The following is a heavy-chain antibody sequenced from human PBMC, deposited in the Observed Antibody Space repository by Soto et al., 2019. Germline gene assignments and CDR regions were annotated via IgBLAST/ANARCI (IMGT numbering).Heavy chain of an antibody. Sequence: GGSLRHSCAASGFTFSSYGMHWVRQAPGKGLEWVAVIWYDGSNKYYADSVKGRFTISRDNSKNTLYLQMNSLRAEDTAVYYCARSNLHYYDSSGYYSDYWGQGTLVTVSS. V-gene: IGHV3-33*01. CDR1: GFTFSSYG. J-gene: IGHJ4*02. CDR2: IWYDGSNK. D-gene: IGHD3-22*01. CDR3: ARSNLHYYDSSGYYSDY.